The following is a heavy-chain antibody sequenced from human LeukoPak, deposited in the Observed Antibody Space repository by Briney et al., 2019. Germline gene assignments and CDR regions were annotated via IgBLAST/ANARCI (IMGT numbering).Heavy chain of an antibody. CDR1: GFTVSSNY. CDR2: IYAGGST. CDR3: AIALSYGSGSYPMH. Sequence: GGSLRLSCAASGFTVSSNYMSWIRQAPGKGLEWVSIIYAGGSTYYAASVTGRFTISRDNSKKTPYLQMNSLRGEDTAVYYCAIALSYGSGSYPMHWGQGTLVTVSS. D-gene: IGHD3-10*01. J-gene: IGHJ1*01. V-gene: IGHV3-53*01.